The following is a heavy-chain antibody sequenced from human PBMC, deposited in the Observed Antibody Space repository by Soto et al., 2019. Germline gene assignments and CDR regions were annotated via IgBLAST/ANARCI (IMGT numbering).Heavy chain of an antibody. CDR2: ISGSGGST. CDR1: GFTFSSYA. CDR3: AKVSSGWYEEISYYYYGMDV. D-gene: IGHD6-19*01. V-gene: IGHV3-23*01. Sequence: GESLKISCAASGFTFSSYAMSWVRQAPGKGLEWVSAISGSGGSTYYADSVKGRFTISRDNSKNTLYLQMNSLRAEDTAVYYCAKVSSGWYEEISYYYYGMDVWGQGTTVTVSS. J-gene: IGHJ6*02.